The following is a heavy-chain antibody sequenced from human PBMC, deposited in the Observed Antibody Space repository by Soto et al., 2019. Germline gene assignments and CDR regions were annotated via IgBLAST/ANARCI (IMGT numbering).Heavy chain of an antibody. D-gene: IGHD2-15*01. Sequence: EVQLVESGGGLVQPGGSLRLSCATSGFTFNTYNMFWVRQAPGKGLEWISYISGGGNALSYADSVKGRFTISRDSAKDSLYLQMNNLRVEDTAVYYCARPLASNGGSCYYWGQGTLVTVSS. CDR1: GFTFNTYN. V-gene: IGHV3-48*01. CDR3: ARPLASNGGSCYY. CDR2: ISGGGNAL. J-gene: IGHJ4*02.